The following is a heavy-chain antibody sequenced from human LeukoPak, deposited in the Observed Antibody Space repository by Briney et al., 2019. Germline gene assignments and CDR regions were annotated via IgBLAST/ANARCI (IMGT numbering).Heavy chain of an antibody. V-gene: IGHV1-69*05. J-gene: IGHJ4*02. CDR2: IIPIFGTA. CDR1: GGTFSSYA. D-gene: IGHD5-12*01. CDR3: ARAPTGYSGYENFDY. Sequence: SVKVSCKASGGTFSSYAISWVRQAPGQGLEWMGRIIPIFGTANYAQKFQGRVTITTDESTSTAYMELSSLRSEDTAVYYCARAPTGYSGYENFDYWGQGTLVTVSS.